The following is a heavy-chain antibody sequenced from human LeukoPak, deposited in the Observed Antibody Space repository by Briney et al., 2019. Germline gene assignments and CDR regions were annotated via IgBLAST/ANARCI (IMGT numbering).Heavy chain of an antibody. V-gene: IGHV4-39*01. CDR1: GGSISSSNYY. D-gene: IGHD2-2*02. CDR2: IYYSGNT. CDR3: ASVGYCSTTSCYTGAFDI. Sequence: SETLSLTCTVSGGSISSSNYYWGWIRQPPGKGLEWIGSIYYSGNTYYNPSLKSRVTISVDTSKNQFSLKLSSVTAADTAVYYCASVGYCSTTSCYTGAFDIWGQGTMVTVSS. J-gene: IGHJ3*02.